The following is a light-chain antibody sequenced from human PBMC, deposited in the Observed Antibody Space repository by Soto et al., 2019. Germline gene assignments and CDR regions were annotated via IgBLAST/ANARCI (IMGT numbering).Light chain of an antibody. CDR2: GAS. V-gene: IGKV3-20*01. J-gene: IGKJ1*01. CDR1: QSVSSSY. Sequence: EIGWTESPGTLSVYPGQRARLSCRASQSVSSSYLAWYQQKPGQAPRLLIYGASSRATGIPDRFSGSGSGTDFTLTISRLEPEDFAVYYCQQYGSSPQTFGQGTKVDIK. CDR3: QQYGSSPQT.